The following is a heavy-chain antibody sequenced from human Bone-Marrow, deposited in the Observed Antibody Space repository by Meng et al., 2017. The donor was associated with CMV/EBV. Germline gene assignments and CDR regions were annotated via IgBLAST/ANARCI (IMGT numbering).Heavy chain of an antibody. D-gene: IGHD2-2*02. J-gene: IGHJ4*02. Sequence: ASVKVSCKASGYTFTGYYVHWVRQAPGQGLEWMGWINPNSGGTNYAQKFQGRVTMTRDTSISTAYMELSRLRSDDTAVYYCARVRGYCSSTSCYTPLGYWGQGTLVTVSS. CDR3: ARVRGYCSSTSCYTPLGY. V-gene: IGHV1-2*02. CDR2: INPNSGGT. CDR1: GYTFTGYY.